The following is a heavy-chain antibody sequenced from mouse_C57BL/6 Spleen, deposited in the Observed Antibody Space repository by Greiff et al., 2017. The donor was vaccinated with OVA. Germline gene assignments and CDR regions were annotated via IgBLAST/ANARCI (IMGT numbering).Heavy chain of an antibody. J-gene: IGHJ2*01. CDR1: GYSFTGYY. D-gene: IGHD2-1*01. CDR2: INPSTGGT. V-gene: IGHV1-43*01. Sequence: EVQLVESGPELVKPGASVKISCKASGYSFTGYYMHWVKQSSEKSLEWIGEINPSTGGTSYNQKFKGKATLTVDKSSSTAYMQLKSLTSEDSAVYYCARGGYGNYYFDYWGQGTTLTVSS. CDR3: ARGGYGNYYFDY.